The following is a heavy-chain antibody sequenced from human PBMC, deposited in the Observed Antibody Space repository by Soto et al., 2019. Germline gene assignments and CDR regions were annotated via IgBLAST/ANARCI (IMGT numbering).Heavy chain of an antibody. D-gene: IGHD6-19*01. CDR2: ISGSGGTT. CDR3: VKDGGYSSGWNWFDP. Sequence: EVQLLESGGGLVQPGGSLRLSCAASGFTFSSYAMSWVRQAPGKGLEWVSGISGSGGTTYYADSVKGRFTISRDNSKNTLYLQMNSLRAEDTAVYYCVKDGGYSSGWNWFDPWGQGTLVTVSS. J-gene: IGHJ5*02. V-gene: IGHV3-23*01. CDR1: GFTFSSYA.